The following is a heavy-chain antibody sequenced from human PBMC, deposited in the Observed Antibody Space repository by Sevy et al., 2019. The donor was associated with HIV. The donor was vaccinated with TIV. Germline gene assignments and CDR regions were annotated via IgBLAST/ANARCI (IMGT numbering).Heavy chain of an antibody. CDR2: MWYDGSNK. CDR1: GFSFSGYG. J-gene: IGHJ4*02. V-gene: IGHV3-33*01. D-gene: IGHD6-19*01. CDR3: AREGIAVAGIGYYFDY. Sequence: GGSLRLSCAASGFSFSGYGMHWVRQVPGKGLEWVAIMWYDGSNKDYVDSVKGRFTISRDNSKNTLYLQMNSLRAEDTAVYYCAREGIAVAGIGYYFDYWGQGTLVTVSS.